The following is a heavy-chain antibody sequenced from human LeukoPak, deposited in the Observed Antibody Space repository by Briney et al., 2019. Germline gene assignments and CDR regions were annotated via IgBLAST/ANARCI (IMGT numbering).Heavy chain of an antibody. CDR2: ISSSYSYV. V-gene: IGHV3-21*01. D-gene: IGHD1-26*01. J-gene: IGHJ3*02. CDR3: ARDPTSSWETAFDI. CDR1: GFTFSSYT. Sequence: GGSLRLSCAASGFTFSSYTMNWVRQAPGKGLEWVSSISSSYSYVYYADPVKGRFTISRDDAKNSLYLQMNSLRAEDTAVYYCARDPTSSWETAFDIWGQGTMVIVSS.